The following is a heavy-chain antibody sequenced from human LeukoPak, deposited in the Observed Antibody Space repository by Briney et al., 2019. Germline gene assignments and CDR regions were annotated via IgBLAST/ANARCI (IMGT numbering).Heavy chain of an antibody. J-gene: IGHJ6*02. V-gene: IGHV4-34*01. CDR1: GGSFSGYY. CDR3: ARVIGYTFYYYYGMDV. CDR2: INHSGST. Sequence: PSETLSLTCAVYGGSFSGYYWSWIRQPPGKGLEWIGEINHSGSTNYNPSLKSRVTISVDTFKNQFSLKLSSVTAADTAVYYCARVIGYTFYYYYGMDVWGQGATVTVSS. D-gene: IGHD5-24*01.